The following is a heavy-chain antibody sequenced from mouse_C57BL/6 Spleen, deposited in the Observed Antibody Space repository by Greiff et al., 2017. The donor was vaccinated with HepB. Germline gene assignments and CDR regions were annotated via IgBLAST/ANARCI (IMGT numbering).Heavy chain of an antibody. D-gene: IGHD2-1*01. CDR1: GYTFTDYY. Sequence: QVQLQQSGAELVRPGASVKLSCKASGYTFTDYYINWVKQRPGQGLEWIARIYPGSGHTYYNEKFKGKATLTAEKSSSTAYMQLSSLTSEDSAVYFCARKDGNYRYYFDYWGQGTTLTVSS. CDR3: ARKDGNYRYYFDY. V-gene: IGHV1-76*01. J-gene: IGHJ2*01. CDR2: IYPGSGHT.